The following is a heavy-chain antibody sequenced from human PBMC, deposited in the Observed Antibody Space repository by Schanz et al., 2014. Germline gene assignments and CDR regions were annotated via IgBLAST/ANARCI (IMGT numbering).Heavy chain of an antibody. J-gene: IGHJ4*02. CDR1: GFTFSDHW. CDR3: SRGIVGGLDC. Sequence: EVQLVESGGALVQPGGSLRLSCSASGFTFSDHWMSWVRQAPGKGLEWVSVINSRNEVFSIDSVRGRFTIFRDNPKKSAYLQMNSLRADDTAVYYCSRGIVGGLDCWGQGTLVTVSS. V-gene: IGHV3-21*01. CDR2: INSRNEV. D-gene: IGHD3-16*01.